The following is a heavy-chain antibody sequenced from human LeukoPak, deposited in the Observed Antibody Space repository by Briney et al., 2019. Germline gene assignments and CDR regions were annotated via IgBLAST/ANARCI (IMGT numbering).Heavy chain of an antibody. CDR1: GFTFSSYW. J-gene: IGHJ4*02. D-gene: IGHD2-2*01. V-gene: IGHV3-74*01. CDR2: ISSDESST. CDR3: ARVERYCSCTSCYSQDYFDY. Sequence: GGSLRLSCAASGFTFSSYWMHWVRLAPGEGLVWVSRISSDESSTTYADSVKGRFTISRDNAKNTLYLQMNSLRAEDTAVYYCARVERYCSCTSCYSQDYFDYWGQGTLVTVSS.